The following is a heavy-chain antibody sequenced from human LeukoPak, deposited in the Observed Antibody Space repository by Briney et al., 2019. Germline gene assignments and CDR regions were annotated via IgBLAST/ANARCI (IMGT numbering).Heavy chain of an antibody. CDR2: FYYSGST. V-gene: IGHV4-61*08. D-gene: IGHD6-13*01. CDR3: ARSSSYFDY. Sequence: SETLSLTCTVSGGSVSSGGYYWSWIRQPPGKGLEYIGYFYYSGSTNYNPSLKSRVTISVDTSKNQFSLKLSSVTAADTALYYCARSSSYFDYWGQGTLVTVSS. CDR1: GGSVSSGGYY. J-gene: IGHJ4*02.